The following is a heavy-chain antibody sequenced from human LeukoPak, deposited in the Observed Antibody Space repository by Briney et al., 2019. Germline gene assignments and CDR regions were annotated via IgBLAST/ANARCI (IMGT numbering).Heavy chain of an antibody. CDR3: ARDLELTYYDSSGYDY. D-gene: IGHD3-22*01. J-gene: IGHJ4*02. CDR1: EFTFSAYW. CDR2: INGDGTST. Sequence: GGSLRLSCAASEFTFSAYWMHWVRQAPGKGLVWVPRINGDGTSTSYADSVKGRFTISGDNAKNTLYLEMNSLTAEDTAVYYCARDLELTYYDSSGYDYWGQGTLVTVSS. V-gene: IGHV3-74*01.